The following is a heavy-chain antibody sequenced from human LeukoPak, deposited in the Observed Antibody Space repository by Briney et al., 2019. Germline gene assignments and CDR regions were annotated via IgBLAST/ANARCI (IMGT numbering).Heavy chain of an antibody. V-gene: IGHV3-30*02. D-gene: IGHD2-2*01. J-gene: IGHJ3*02. CDR1: RFIFSSYG. CDR3: ARGRGRYCSSTSCLRRDAFDI. CDR2: IRYDGSSK. Sequence: GGSLRLSCAASRFIFSSYGMHWVRQSPGKGLEWVAFIRYDGSSKYYADSVKGRFTISRDNSKNTLYLQMNSLRGEDTAVYYCARGRGRYCSSTSCLRRDAFDIWGQGTMVTVSS.